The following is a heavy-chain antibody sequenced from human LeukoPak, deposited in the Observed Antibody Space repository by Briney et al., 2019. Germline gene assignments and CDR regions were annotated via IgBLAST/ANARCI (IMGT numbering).Heavy chain of an antibody. D-gene: IGHD2-21*02. CDR1: GFTFSSFA. CDR2: ISANGGST. CDR3: VKDSPLYCGGDCYSEGDY. J-gene: IGHJ4*02. Sequence: GGSLRLSCTVSGFTFSSFAMTWVRQGPRKGLEWVSSISANGGSTYYADSVKGRFTLSRDNSKNTVFLQMNSLRAEDTATYYCVKDSPLYCGGDCYSEGDYWGQGTLVTVSS. V-gene: IGHV3-23*01.